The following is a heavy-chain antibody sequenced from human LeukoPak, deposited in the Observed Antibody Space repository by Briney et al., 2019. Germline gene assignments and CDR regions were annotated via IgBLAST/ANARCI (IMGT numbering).Heavy chain of an antibody. CDR1: GGSISSYY. CDR2: IYTSGST. J-gene: IGHJ4*02. D-gene: IGHD2/OR15-2a*01. V-gene: IGHV4-4*07. Sequence: PSETLSLTCTVSGGSISSYYWSWIRQPAGKGLEWIGRIYTSGSTNYNPSLKSRVTMSVDTSKNQFSLKLSSVTAADTAVYYCARDLSYYGTYYFDYWGQGTLVTVSP. CDR3: ARDLSYYGTYYFDY.